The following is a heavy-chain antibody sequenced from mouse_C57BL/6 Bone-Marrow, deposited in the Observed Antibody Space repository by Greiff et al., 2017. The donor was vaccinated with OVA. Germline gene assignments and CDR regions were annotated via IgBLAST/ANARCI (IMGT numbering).Heavy chain of an antibody. J-gene: IGHJ2*01. CDR3: ARLDYYGSSYEDFDY. CDR2: IYIGNGYT. Sequence: VQLQQSGAELVRPGSSVKMSCKTSGYTFTSYGINWVKQRPGQGLEWIGYIYIGNGYTEYTEKFKGKATLTSDTTSSTAYMQLSSLTSEDSAIYFCARLDYYGSSYEDFDYWGQGTTLTVSS. V-gene: IGHV1-58*01. CDR1: GYTFTSYG. D-gene: IGHD1-1*01.